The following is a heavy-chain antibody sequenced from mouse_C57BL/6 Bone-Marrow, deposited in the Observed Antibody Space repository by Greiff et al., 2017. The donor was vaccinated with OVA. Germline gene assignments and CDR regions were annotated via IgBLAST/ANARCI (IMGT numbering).Heavy chain of an antibody. D-gene: IGHD2-12*01. CDR1: GFSLTSYA. Sequence: VKLMESGPGLVAPSQSLSITCTVSGFSLTSYAISWVRQPPGKGLEWLGVIWTGGGTNYNSALKSRLSISKDNSKSQVFLKMNSLQTDDTARYYCARNGNYSNYYAMDYWGQGTSVTVSS. CDR2: IWTGGGT. CDR3: ARNGNYSNYYAMDY. J-gene: IGHJ4*01. V-gene: IGHV2-9-1*01.